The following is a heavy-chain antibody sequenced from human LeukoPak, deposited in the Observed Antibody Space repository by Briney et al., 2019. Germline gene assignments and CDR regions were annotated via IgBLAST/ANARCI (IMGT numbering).Heavy chain of an antibody. J-gene: IGHJ4*02. CDR2: INPDCGGT. Sequence: ASVKDSCQASGYTFTGYYMHGVRQAAGQGLAGMGWINPDCGGTNYAQKFQGCVTVTRETSISTAYMKLSRLRSEHTAVYYCARLGAHGGITIVRGVMDYWGQGTLVTVSS. D-gene: IGHD3-10*01. CDR3: ARLGAHGGITIVRGVMDY. CDR1: GYTFTGYY. V-gene: IGHV1-2*04.